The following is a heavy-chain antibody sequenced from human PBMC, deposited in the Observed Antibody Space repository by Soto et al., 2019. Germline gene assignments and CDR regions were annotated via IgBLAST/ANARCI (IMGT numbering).Heavy chain of an antibody. Sequence: QVQLVESGGGMAQAGTSLRLSCTGSGFTFNSLSLHWVRQGPDKGLEWVAVVSFDGKVTYYVDSVKGRFTVSRDISKNTIYLQANSLRPEDTAVYYCAREPYGDSQYFDYWGQGTPVTVSS. CDR1: GFTFNSLS. CDR3: AREPYGDSQYFDY. J-gene: IGHJ4*02. V-gene: IGHV3-30*04. CDR2: VSFDGKVT. D-gene: IGHD2-21*02.